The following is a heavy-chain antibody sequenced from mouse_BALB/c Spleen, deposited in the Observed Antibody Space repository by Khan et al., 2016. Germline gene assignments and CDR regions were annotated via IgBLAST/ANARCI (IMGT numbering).Heavy chain of an antibody. CDR3: ARGYYYGKGYFDY. CDR2: ISYSGST. Sequence: EVQLQESGPGLVKPSQSLSLTCTVTGYSITSDFAWNWIRQFPGNKLEWMGYISYSGSTSYNPSLKSRFSITRDTSKNQFFLQLNSVTDEDSATHCCARGYYYGKGYFDYWGQGTTLTVSS. V-gene: IGHV3-2*02. CDR1: GYSITSDFA. D-gene: IGHD1-1*01. J-gene: IGHJ2*01.